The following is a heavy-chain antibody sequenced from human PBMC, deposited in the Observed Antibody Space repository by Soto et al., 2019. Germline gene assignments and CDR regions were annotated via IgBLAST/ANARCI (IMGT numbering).Heavy chain of an antibody. CDR1: GGTFSSYA. CDR2: IIPIFGTA. V-gene: IGHV1-69*12. D-gene: IGHD6-13*01. CDR3: ASVVDSSSWYTDAFDI. J-gene: IGHJ3*02. Sequence: QVQLVQSGAEVKKPGSSVKVSCKASGGTFSSYAISWVRQAPGHGLEWLGGIIPIFGTANYAQKFQGRVTSTADVSTRTAYRELGSMRSEYTAVYYCASVVDSSSWYTDAFDIWGRGTMVTVSS.